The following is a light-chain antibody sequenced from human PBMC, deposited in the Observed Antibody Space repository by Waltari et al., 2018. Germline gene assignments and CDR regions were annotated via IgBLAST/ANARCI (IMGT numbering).Light chain of an antibody. CDR2: KAS. CDR1: QRISSW. Sequence: DIQMTQSPSTLSASVGDSVTITCRASQRISSWLAWYQQKPGKAPKLLIDKASSLESGVPSRVSGSGSGTEFTLTISSLQPDDFATYYCQQYNTYSGTFGQGTKVEIK. V-gene: IGKV1-5*03. J-gene: IGKJ1*01. CDR3: QQYNTYSGT.